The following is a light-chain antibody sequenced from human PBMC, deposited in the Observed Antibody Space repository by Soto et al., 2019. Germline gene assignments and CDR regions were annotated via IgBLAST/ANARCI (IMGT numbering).Light chain of an antibody. V-gene: IGKV3-20*01. J-gene: IGKJ5*01. Sequence: EILLTKSPRTRSLSPGERATLSCRASQSVSSSYLAWYQQKPGQAPRLLIYGASSRATGIPDRFSGSGSGTDFTLTISRLEPEDFAVYYCQQYGSSLGTFGQGTRLEIK. CDR2: GAS. CDR1: QSVSSSY. CDR3: QQYGSSLGT.